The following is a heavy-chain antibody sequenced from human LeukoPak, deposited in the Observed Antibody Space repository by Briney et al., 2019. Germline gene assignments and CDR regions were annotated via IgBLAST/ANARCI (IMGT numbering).Heavy chain of an antibody. J-gene: IGHJ4*02. V-gene: IGHV4-30-2*01. D-gene: IGHD3-10*01. Sequence: PSGTLPLTCTVSGGSISSGGYSWSWIRQPPGKGLEWIGYIYHSGSTYYNPSLKSRVTISVDRSKNQFSLKLSSATAADTAVYYCARASGGGNDYWGQGTLVTVSS. CDR1: GGSISSGGYS. CDR3: ARASGGGNDY. CDR2: IYHSGST.